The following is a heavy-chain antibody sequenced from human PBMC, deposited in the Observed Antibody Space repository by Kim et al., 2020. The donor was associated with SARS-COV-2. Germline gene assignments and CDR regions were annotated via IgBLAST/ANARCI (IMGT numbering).Heavy chain of an antibody. CDR1: GGSISSYY. V-gene: IGHV4-59*01. D-gene: IGHD2-15*01. CDR3: AGDGISGGYYYYGMDV. Sequence: SETLSLTCPVSGGSISSYYWSWIRQPPGKVLEWIGYISYSGSTTYNTSRNSLVTISVETSKKPFSLKLSSVTAADTAVYYCAGDGISGGYYYYGMDVWGQGTTVTVSS. CDR2: ISYSGST. J-gene: IGHJ6*02.